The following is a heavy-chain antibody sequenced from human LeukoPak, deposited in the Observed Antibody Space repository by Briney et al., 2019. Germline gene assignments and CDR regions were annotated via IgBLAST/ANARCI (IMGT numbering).Heavy chain of an antibody. V-gene: IGHV4-59*01. Sequence: SETLSLTCTVSGGSISSYYWSWIRQPPGKGLEWIGYIYYSGSTNYNPSLKSRVTISVDTSKNQFSLKLSSVTAADTAVYYCARLVGASWFDSWGQGTLVTVSS. D-gene: IGHD1-26*01. CDR1: GGSISSYY. J-gene: IGHJ5*01. CDR2: IYYSGST. CDR3: ARLVGASWFDS.